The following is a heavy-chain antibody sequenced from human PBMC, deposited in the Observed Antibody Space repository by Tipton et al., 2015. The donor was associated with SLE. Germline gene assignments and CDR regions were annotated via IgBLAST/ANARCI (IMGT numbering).Heavy chain of an antibody. CDR3: ARAPGLRYAFDI. Sequence: TLSLTCAVYGGSFSGYYWSWIRQPPGKGLEWIGRIYTSGSTNYNPSLKSRVTISVDTSKNQFSLKPGSVTAADTAVYYCARAPGLRYAFDIWGQGTMVTVSS. V-gene: IGHV4-59*10. CDR2: IYTSGST. CDR1: GGSFSGYY. J-gene: IGHJ3*02. D-gene: IGHD5-12*01.